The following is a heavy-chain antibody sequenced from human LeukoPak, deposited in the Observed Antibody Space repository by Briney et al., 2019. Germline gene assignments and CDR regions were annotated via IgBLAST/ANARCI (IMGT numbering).Heavy chain of an antibody. Sequence: GGSLRLSCAASGFTFSSYAMHWVRQAPGKGLEWVAVISYDGSNKYYADSVKGRFTISRDNSKNTLYLQMNSLRAEDTAVYYCARDPIAAAMYYMDVWGKGTTVTVSS. CDR3: ARDPIAAAMYYMDV. CDR1: GFTFSSYA. J-gene: IGHJ6*03. V-gene: IGHV3-30-3*01. CDR2: ISYDGSNK. D-gene: IGHD6-13*01.